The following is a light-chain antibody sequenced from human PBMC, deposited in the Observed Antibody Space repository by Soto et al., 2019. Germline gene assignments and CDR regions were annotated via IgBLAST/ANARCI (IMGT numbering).Light chain of an antibody. CDR1: QGIRND. J-gene: IGKJ2*01. CDR2: DAS. V-gene: IGKV1-39*01. Sequence: IQMNPSPSSLSASVGDRVTITCRASQGIRNDLGWYQQKPGKAPKLLIYDASSLLSGVPSRFSGSGSGTDFTLTISSLQPEDFSIYYCQQSDSTPYTFGQGTKVDIK. CDR3: QQSDSTPYT.